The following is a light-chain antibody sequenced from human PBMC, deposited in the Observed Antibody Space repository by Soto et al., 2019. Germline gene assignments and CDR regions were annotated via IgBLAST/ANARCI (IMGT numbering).Light chain of an antibody. CDR2: GAS. CDR1: QGIANF. Sequence: IQLTQSPSSLSASVGDRVTISCRASQGIANFLSCYQQKPGKAPTLLIYGASTLQSGFPSRFSGSGSGTDFTLTISSLQPESLEPYYCQQLTSLPIPFGPGTKVDIQ. J-gene: IGKJ3*01. V-gene: IGKV1-9*01. CDR3: QQLTSLPIP.